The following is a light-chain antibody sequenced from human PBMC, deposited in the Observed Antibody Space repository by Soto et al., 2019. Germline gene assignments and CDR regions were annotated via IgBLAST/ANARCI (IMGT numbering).Light chain of an antibody. J-gene: IGLJ2*01. CDR2: NND. CDR1: SSSIGSNT. Sequence: QSVLTQPPSASGTPGQRVTISCSGSSSSIGSNTVNWYQQLPGTAPKLLIYNNDQRPSGVPDRFSGSKSGTSASLAISGLQSEDEADYYCAAWDDSLNGVVFGGGTKLTV. V-gene: IGLV1-44*01. CDR3: AAWDDSLNGVV.